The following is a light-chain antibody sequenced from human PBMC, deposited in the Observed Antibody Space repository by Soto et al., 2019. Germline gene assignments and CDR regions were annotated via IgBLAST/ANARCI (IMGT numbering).Light chain of an antibody. CDR1: SSDVGGYNY. CDR2: DVS. V-gene: IGLV2-14*01. J-gene: IGLJ2*01. Sequence: QSVLTQPASVSGSPGQSITISCTGTSSDVGGYNYVSWYQQHPGKAPKLMIYDVSNRPSGVSNRFSGSNSGNTASLTISGLPAEDEADYYCSSYTSISSLLVVFVGGTKLTVL. CDR3: SSYTSISSLLVV.